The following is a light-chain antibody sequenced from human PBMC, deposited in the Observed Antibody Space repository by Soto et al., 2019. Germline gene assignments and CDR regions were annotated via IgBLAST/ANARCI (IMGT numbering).Light chain of an antibody. J-gene: IGKJ1*01. CDR1: QGIDNY. CDR2: AAS. Sequence: IQLKQYPSSLSASVGDRVTITCRASQGIDNYLAWYQQKPGTAPKLLIYAASTLQSGVPSRFSGRGSGTDFTLTISSLQPEDFATYSCQQLSGYPWTFGQGTKVDI. V-gene: IGKV1-9*01. CDR3: QQLSGYPWT.